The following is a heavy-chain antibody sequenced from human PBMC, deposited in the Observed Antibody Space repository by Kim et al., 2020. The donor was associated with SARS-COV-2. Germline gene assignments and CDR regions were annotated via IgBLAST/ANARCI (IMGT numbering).Heavy chain of an antibody. J-gene: IGHJ6*02. CDR2: TYYRSKWYN. CDR1: GDSVSSNNGL. V-gene: IGHV6-1*01. Sequence: SQTLSLTCAISGDSVSSNNGLWNWLRLSPSRGLEWLGRTYYRSKWYNDYAASVKGRITINPDTSKNQFSLHLNSVTPEDTAVYYCTRDESYGLDVWGQGTTVTVSS. CDR3: TRDESYGLDV.